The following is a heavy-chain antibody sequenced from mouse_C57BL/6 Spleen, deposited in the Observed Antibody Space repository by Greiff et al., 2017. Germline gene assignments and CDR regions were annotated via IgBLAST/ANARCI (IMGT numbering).Heavy chain of an antibody. J-gene: IGHJ2*01. CDR1: GYTFTSSW. V-gene: IGHV1-61*01. CDR3: ARSDYYGSSYNFDY. Sequence: QVQLQQPGAELVRPGSSVKLSCKASGYTFTSSWMDWVKQRPGQGLEWIGNIYPSDSETHYNQKFKDKATLTVDKSSSTAYMQLSSLTSEDSAVYYCARSDYYGSSYNFDYWGQGTTLTVSS. D-gene: IGHD1-1*01. CDR2: IYPSDSET.